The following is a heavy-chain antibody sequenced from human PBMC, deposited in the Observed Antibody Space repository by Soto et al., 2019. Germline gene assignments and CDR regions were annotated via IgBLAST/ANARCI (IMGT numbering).Heavy chain of an antibody. CDR2: ISGGCDAT. Sequence: EVQLLESGGGLVQPGGSLRLSCAASGLTFISYAMNWVRQAPGKGLQWVSAISGGCDATFYADSVKGRFTISRDNSRNTVPLQMNSRGAAETSVYYCAGKVPVFTTRPEYWYFDLWGRGTLVTVSS. CDR3: AGKVPVFTTRPEYWYFDL. J-gene: IGHJ2*01. D-gene: IGHD2-2*01. CDR1: GLTFISYA. V-gene: IGHV3-23*01.